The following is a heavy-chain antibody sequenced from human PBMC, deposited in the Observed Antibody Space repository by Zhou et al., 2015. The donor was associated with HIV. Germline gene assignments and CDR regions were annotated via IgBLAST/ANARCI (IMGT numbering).Heavy chain of an antibody. V-gene: IGHV1-69*01. D-gene: IGHD6-19*01. CDR1: GGTFSSYA. CDR3: ARSFYPIAVAGTPFDY. Sequence: VQLVQSGAEVKKPGSSVKVSCKASGGTFSSYAISWVRQAPGQGLEWMGGIIPIFGTANYAQKFQGRVTITADESTSTAYMELSSLRSEDTAVYYCARSFYPIAVAGTPFDYWGQEPWSPSPQ. CDR2: IIPIFGTA. J-gene: IGHJ4*01.